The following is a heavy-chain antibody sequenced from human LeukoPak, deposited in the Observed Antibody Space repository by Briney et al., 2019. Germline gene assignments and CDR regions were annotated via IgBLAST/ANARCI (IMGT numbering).Heavy chain of an antibody. V-gene: IGHV4-38-2*01. CDR1: GYSISSGYY. CDR3: ARVGLALGRFLDY. Sequence: PSETLSLXCAVSGYSISSGYYWGWIRQPPGKGLEWIGSIYHSGSTYYNPSLKSRVTISVDTSKNQFSLKLSSVTAADTAVYYCARVGLALGRFLDYWGQGTLVTVSS. CDR2: IYHSGST. J-gene: IGHJ4*02. D-gene: IGHD3-3*01.